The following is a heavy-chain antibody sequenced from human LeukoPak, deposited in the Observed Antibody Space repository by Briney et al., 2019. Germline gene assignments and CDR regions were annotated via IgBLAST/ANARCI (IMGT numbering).Heavy chain of an antibody. CDR1: GYTFTSYA. CDR2: INAGNGNT. J-gene: IGHJ2*01. V-gene: IGHV1-3*01. Sequence: GASVKVSCKASGYTFTSYAMHWVRQAPGQRLEWMGWINAGNGNTKYSQKFQGRVTITRDTSASTAYMELSSLRSEDTAVYYCARDKKGSYPYWYFDLWGRGTLVTVSS. D-gene: IGHD3-10*01. CDR3: ARDKKGSYPYWYFDL.